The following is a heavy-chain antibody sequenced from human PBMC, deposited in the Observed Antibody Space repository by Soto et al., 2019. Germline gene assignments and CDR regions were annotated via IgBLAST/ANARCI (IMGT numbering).Heavy chain of an antibody. CDR3: ARAVDQLFGY. CDR2: IYYSGNT. D-gene: IGHD1-1*01. CDR1: GGSISSGDYQ. V-gene: IGHV4-30-4*01. Sequence: QVQLQESGPGLVKPSQTLSLTCSVSGGSISSGDYQWSWIRQPPGKALEWIWFIYYSGNTYNNPSLKSRVAISVDTSKNQFSLKLTSVTAADTAIYYCARAVDQLFGYWGRGTLVTVSS. J-gene: IGHJ4*02.